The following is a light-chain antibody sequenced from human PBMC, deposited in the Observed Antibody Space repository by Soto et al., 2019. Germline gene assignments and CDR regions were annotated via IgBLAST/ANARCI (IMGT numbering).Light chain of an antibody. V-gene: IGKV3-20*01. CDR2: GAS. CDR3: QQYDSSPWT. CDR1: QSVSYTY. Sequence: EIVLTQSPGTLSLSPGERATLSCRASQSVSYTYLAWYQQKPGQPPRLLIYGASFKATGIPDRFSGSGSGTDFTLTISRLEPEDFAIYYCQQYDSSPWTFGQGTKVDI. J-gene: IGKJ1*01.